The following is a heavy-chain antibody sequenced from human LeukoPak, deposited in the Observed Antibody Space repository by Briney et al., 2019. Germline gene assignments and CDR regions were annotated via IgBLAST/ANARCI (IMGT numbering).Heavy chain of an antibody. J-gene: IGHJ4*02. Sequence: PSETLSLTCAVSGGSINSHYWGWLRQPPGKGLQWIGDIFYTGKNNYNPPLKSRVTISLDTSKDHLSLHLTSVLAADTAIYYCVRRAPGWNYFDYWGQGILVTVSS. V-gene: IGHV4-59*08. CDR2: IFYTGKN. D-gene: IGHD6-19*01. CDR1: GGSINSHY. CDR3: VRRAPGWNYFDY.